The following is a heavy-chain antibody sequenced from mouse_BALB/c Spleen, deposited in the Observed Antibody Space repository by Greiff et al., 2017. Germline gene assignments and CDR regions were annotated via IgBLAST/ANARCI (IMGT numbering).Heavy chain of an antibody. V-gene: IGHV5-12-1*01. D-gene: IGHD2-1*01. CDR1: GFAFSSYD. CDR2: ISSGGGST. Sequence: EVKLVESGGGLVKPGGSLKLSCAASGFAFSSYDMSWVRQTQEKRLEWVAYISSGGGSTYYPDTVKGRFTISRDNAKNTLYLQMSSLKSEDTAMYYCARQGYLLWYRKAMDYWGQGTSVTVSS. CDR3: ARQGYLLWYRKAMDY. J-gene: IGHJ4*01.